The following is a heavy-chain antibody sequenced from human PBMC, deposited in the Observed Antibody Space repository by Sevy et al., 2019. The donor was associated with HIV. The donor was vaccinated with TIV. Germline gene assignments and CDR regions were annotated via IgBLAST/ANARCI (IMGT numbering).Heavy chain of an antibody. D-gene: IGHD3-3*01. V-gene: IGHV3-49*03. CDR1: GFTFGDYA. J-gene: IGHJ6*02. CDR3: SRVQGTISPYNYFGMDV. Sequence: GGSLRLSCTASGFTFGDYAMSWLRQAPGKGLEWVGFIKRKTYGGTTEYAASVKGRFTISRDDSKSIAYLQMNSLKTEDTALYYCSRVQGTISPYNYFGMDVWVQGTTVTVSS. CDR2: IKRKTYGGTT.